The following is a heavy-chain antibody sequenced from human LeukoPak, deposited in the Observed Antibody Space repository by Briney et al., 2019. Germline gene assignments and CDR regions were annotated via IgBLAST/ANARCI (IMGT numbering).Heavy chain of an antibody. CDR2: ISYDGSNK. Sequence: GGSLRLSCAASGFTFSSYAMHWVRQAPGKGLEWVAVISYDGSNKYYADSVKGRFTISRDNSKNTLYLQMNSLRAEDTAVYYCARDPKTTYDFWSGYFDVNSGFAFDIWGQGTMVTVSS. CDR3: ARDPKTTYDFWSGYFDVNSGFAFDI. D-gene: IGHD3-3*01. CDR1: GFTFSSYA. V-gene: IGHV3-30-3*01. J-gene: IGHJ3*02.